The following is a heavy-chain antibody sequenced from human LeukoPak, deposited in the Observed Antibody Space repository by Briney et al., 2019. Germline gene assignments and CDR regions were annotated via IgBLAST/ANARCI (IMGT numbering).Heavy chain of an antibody. D-gene: IGHD2-15*01. CDR2: ISPRGDIT. V-gene: IGHV3-23*01. CDR1: GFTFSSHG. J-gene: IGHJ4*02. Sequence: GGSLRLSCAASGFTFSSHGMNWVRQAPGKGLEWVSGISPRGDITYYADSVKGRFTISRDSSKNTLFLQMNRLRPEDAAVYYCAKAPVTTCRGAFCYPFDYWGLGTLVTVSS. CDR3: AKAPVTTCRGAFCYPFDY.